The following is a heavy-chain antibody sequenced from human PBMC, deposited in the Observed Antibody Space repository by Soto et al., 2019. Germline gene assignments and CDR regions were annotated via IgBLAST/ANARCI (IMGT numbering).Heavy chain of an antibody. CDR1: GGTFSSYA. V-gene: IGHV1-69*06. CDR2: IIPIFGTA. Sequence: GASVKVSCKASGGTFSSYAISWVRQAPGQGLEWMGGIIPIFGTANYAQKFQGRVTITAYKSTSTAYIELSSLRSEEKAVYYCARCSNRRCGSCYWDYNIPAFDIWGQGTMVTVSS. J-gene: IGHJ3*02. CDR3: ARCSNRRCGSCYWDYNIPAFDI. D-gene: IGHD2-15*01.